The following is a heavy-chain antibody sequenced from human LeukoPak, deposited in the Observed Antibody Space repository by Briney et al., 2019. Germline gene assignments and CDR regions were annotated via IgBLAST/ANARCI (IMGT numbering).Heavy chain of an antibody. CDR3: TCPGSGRYKDV. J-gene: IGHJ6*04. CDR2: IRSKANSYAT. CDR1: GFTFSGSA. V-gene: IGHV3-73*01. Sequence: PGGSLRLSCAASGFTFSGSAMHWVRQASGKGLEWVGRIRSKANSYATAYAASVKGRFTISRDDSKNTAYLQMNSLKTEDTAVYYCTCPGSGRYKDVWGKGTTVTVSS. D-gene: IGHD3-10*01.